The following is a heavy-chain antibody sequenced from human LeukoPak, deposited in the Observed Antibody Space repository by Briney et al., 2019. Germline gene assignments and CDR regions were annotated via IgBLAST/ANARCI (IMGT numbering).Heavy chain of an antibody. CDR3: ARDNQYYYYMDV. CDR2: IYSGGST. Sequence: PGGSLRLSCAASGFTVSSNYMSWVRQAPGKGLEWVSVIYSGGSTYYADSVKGRFTISIDNSKNTLYLQMNSLRAEDTAVYYCARDNQYYYYMDVWGKGTTVTISS. CDR1: GFTVSSNY. V-gene: IGHV3-66*01. J-gene: IGHJ6*03.